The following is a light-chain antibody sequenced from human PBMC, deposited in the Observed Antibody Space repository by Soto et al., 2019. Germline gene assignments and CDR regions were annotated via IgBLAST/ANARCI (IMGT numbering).Light chain of an antibody. CDR1: SSDVGGYKY. CDR3: SSYTSSSPS. Sequence: QSALTQPASVSGSPGQSITISCTGTSSDVGGYKYVSWYQQHPGKAPKLMIYDVSNRPSGVSNRFSGSKSGNTASLTISGLQAEDEADYYCSSYTSSSPSFGTGTKVTVL. J-gene: IGLJ1*01. CDR2: DVS. V-gene: IGLV2-14*03.